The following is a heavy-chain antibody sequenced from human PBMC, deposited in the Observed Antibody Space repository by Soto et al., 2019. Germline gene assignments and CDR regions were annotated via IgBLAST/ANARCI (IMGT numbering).Heavy chain of an antibody. J-gene: IGHJ3*02. CDR3: ARQSAVAGTGAFDI. D-gene: IGHD6-19*01. CDR1: GYSFTSYW. V-gene: IGHV5-51*01. CDR2: IYPGDSDT. Sequence: PWEALKISCKGSGYSFTSYWIGWVRQMPGKGLEWMGIIYPGDSDTRYSPSFQGQVTISADKSISTAYLQWSSLKASDTAMYYCARQSAVAGTGAFDIWGQGTMVTVSS.